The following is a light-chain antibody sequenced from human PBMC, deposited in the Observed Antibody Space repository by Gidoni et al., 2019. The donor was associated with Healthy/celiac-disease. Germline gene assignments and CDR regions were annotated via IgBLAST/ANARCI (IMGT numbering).Light chain of an antibody. CDR1: NIGSKS. CDR3: QVWDSSSDDAV. J-gene: IGLJ7*01. CDR2: YDS. V-gene: IGLV3-21*04. Sequence: SYVLTQPPSVSVAPGKTARITCGGNNIGSKSVHWYQQKPGQAPVLVIYYDSDRPSGIPERFSGSNSGNTATLTISRVEAGDEADYYCQVWDSSSDDAVFGGGTQLTVL.